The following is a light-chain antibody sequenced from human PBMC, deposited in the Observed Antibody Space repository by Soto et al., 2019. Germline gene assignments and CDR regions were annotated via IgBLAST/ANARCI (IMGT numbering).Light chain of an antibody. CDR3: SSYTSSSTLV. J-gene: IGLJ2*01. CDR1: SSDVGRYNR. Sequence: QSALTQPPSVSGSPGQSVTICCTGTSSDVGRYNRVSWYQQPPGTAPKLMIYEVSNRPSGVPDRFSGSKSGNTASLTIYGLQAEDEADYYCSSYTSSSTLVFGGGTQL. CDR2: EVS. V-gene: IGLV2-18*02.